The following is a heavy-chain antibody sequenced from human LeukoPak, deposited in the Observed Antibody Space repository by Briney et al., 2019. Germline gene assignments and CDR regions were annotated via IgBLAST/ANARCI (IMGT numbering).Heavy chain of an antibody. CDR2: ISSGSSTT. V-gene: IGHV3-48*02. D-gene: IGHD3-10*01. J-gene: IGHJ4*02. Sequence: GGSLRLSCAASGFTFSPLGMNWVRQAPGRGLEWVSYISSGSSTTYYADSVKGRFTISRDNAKNSLYLQVNSLRDEDTAVYYCARGRGLTLSYHYFDYWGQGALVTVSS. CDR1: GFTFSPLG. CDR3: ARGRGLTLSYHYFDY.